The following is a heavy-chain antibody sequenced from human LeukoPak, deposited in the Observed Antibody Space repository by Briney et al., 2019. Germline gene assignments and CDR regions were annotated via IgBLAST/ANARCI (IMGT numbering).Heavy chain of an antibody. Sequence: GRSLRLSCAASGFTFNTYGMHWVRQTPGKGLEWVAVISYDGSNKYYADSVKGRFTISRDNSKNTLYLQMNSLRAEDAAVYYCARASGSYYNYFDYWGQGTLVTVSS. CDR3: ARASGSYYNYFDY. J-gene: IGHJ4*02. CDR1: GFTFNTYG. CDR2: ISYDGSNK. D-gene: IGHD1-26*01. V-gene: IGHV3-30*19.